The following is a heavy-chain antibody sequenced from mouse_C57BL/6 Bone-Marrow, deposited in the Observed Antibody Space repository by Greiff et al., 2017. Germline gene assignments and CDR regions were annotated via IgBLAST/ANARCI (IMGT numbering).Heavy chain of an antibody. V-gene: IGHV5-6*01. CDR1: GFTFSSYG. Sequence: EVKLMESGGDLVKPGGSLKLSCAASGFTFSSYGMSWVRQTPDKRLEWVATISSGGSYTYYPDSVKGRFTISRDNAKNTLYLQMSSLKSEDTAMYYCARGANWDWFAYWGQGTLVTVSA. J-gene: IGHJ3*01. CDR3: ARGANWDWFAY. D-gene: IGHD4-1*01. CDR2: ISSGGSYT.